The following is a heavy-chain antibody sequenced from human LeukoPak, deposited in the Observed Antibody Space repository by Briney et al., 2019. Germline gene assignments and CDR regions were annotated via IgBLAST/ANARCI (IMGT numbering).Heavy chain of an antibody. J-gene: IGHJ6*02. D-gene: IGHD3-16*01. CDR2: INHNGNVN. CDR3: ARGGGLDV. V-gene: IGHV3-7*03. CDR1: GFAFSSYW. Sequence: GGSLRLSCAASGFAFSSYWMNWARQAPGKGLEWVASINHNGNVNYYVDSVKGRFTISRDNAKNSLYLQMSNLRAEDTAVYFCARGGGLDVWGQGATVTVSS.